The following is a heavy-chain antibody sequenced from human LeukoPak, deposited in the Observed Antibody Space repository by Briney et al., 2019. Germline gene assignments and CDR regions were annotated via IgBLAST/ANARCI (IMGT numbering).Heavy chain of an antibody. J-gene: IGHJ4*02. CDR2: ISSSSSYI. CDR1: GFTFSSYS. V-gene: IGHV3-21*04. D-gene: IGHD1-26*01. Sequence: GGSLRLSCAASGFTFSSYSMNWVRQAPGKGLEWVSSISSSSSYIYYADSVKGRFTISRDNAKNSLYLQMNTLRAEDTAVYYCAKENPVGGTNYFDYWGQGTLVTVSS. CDR3: AKENPVGGTNYFDY.